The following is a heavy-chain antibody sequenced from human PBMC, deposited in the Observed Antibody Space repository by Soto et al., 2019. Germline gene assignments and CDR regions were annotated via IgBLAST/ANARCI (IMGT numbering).Heavy chain of an antibody. D-gene: IGHD3-3*01. CDR1: GFTFSDYY. V-gene: IGHV3-11*01. CDR3: ARDLEGAAVIRFLRWPLSFDY. CDR2: ISSSGSTI. J-gene: IGHJ4*02. Sequence: QVQLVESGGGLVKPGGSLRLSCAASGFTFSDYYMSWIRQAPGKGLEWVSYISSSGSTIYYADSVKGRFTISRENAKNARYRKINALGAEETAVYYCARDLEGAAVIRFLRWPLSFDYWGREPWSPSPQ.